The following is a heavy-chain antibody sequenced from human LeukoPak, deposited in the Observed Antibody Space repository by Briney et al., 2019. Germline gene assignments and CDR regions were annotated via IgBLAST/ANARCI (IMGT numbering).Heavy chain of an antibody. CDR1: GFTASSNY. CDR2: IYSGGST. D-gene: IGHD5-18*01. CDR3: ARVYSYGHFDY. Sequence: GGSLRLSCAASGFTASSNYMSWVRQAPGKGLEWVSVIYSGGSTYYADSVKGRFTISRDNSKNTLYLQMNSLRAEDTAVYYCARVYSYGHFDYWGQGTLVTVSS. V-gene: IGHV3-53*01. J-gene: IGHJ4*02.